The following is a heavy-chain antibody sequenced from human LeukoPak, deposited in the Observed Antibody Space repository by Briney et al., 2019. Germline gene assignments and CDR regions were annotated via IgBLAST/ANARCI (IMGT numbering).Heavy chain of an antibody. CDR3: AKDLYSGSYFPFDY. CDR2: IRYDGSNK. Sequence: GGSLRLSCAASGFTFSSYGMHWVRQAPGQGLEWGAFIRYDGSNKYYADSVKGRFTISRDNSKNTLYLQMNSLRAEDPAVYYCAKDLYSGSYFPFDYWGQGTLVTVSS. V-gene: IGHV3-30*02. CDR1: GFTFSSYG. J-gene: IGHJ4*02. D-gene: IGHD1-26*01.